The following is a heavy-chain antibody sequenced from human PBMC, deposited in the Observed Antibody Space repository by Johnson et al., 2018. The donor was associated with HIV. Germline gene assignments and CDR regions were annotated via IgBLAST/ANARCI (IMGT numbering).Heavy chain of an antibody. Sequence: VQLVESGGGVVQPGRSLRLSCAASGFTFSSYAMHWVRQAPGKGLEWVSTISGSGGSTYYADSVKGRFTLSRDNAKNSLYLQMNSLRAEDTALYYCARVLGFTIDAFDLWGRGTMVTVYS. J-gene: IGHJ3*01. V-gene: IGHV3-23*04. CDR1: GFTFSSYA. CDR2: ISGSGGST. D-gene: IGHD5-24*01. CDR3: ARVLGFTIDAFDL.